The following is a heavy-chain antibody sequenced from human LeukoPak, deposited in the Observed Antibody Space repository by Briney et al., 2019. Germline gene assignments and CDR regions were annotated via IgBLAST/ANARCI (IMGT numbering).Heavy chain of an antibody. J-gene: IGHJ4*02. CDR3: ARRLQNYYDSSGYAY. CDR1: GGSFSGYY. Sequence: SETLSLTCAVYGGSFSGYYWSWIRQPPGKGLEWIGSIYYSGSTYYNPSLKSRVTISVDTSKNQFSLKLSSLTAADTAVYYCARRLQNYYDSSGYAYWGQGTLVTVSS. V-gene: IGHV4-34*01. CDR2: IYYSGST. D-gene: IGHD3-22*01.